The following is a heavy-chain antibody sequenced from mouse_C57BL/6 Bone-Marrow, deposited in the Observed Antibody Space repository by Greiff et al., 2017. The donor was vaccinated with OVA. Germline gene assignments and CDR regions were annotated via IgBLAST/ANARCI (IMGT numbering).Heavy chain of an antibody. CDR2: IRNKANGYTT. CDR1: GFTFTDYY. D-gene: IGHD1-1*01. Sequence: DVMLVESGGGLVQPGGSLILSCAASGFTFTDYYMSWVRQPPGKALEWLGFIRNKANGYTTEYSASVKGRFTISRDNSQSILYLQMNALRAEDSATYYCARFPHYYGSSYGYFDVWGTGTTVTVSS. CDR3: ARFPHYYGSSYGYFDV. V-gene: IGHV7-3*01. J-gene: IGHJ1*03.